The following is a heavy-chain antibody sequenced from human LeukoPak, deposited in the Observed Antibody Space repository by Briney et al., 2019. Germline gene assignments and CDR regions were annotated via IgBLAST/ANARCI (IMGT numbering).Heavy chain of an antibody. CDR3: ARWQQPDRLLAYYYYIDV. CDR2: IKPDGSAK. V-gene: IGHV3-7*01. CDR1: GFTFSSYW. D-gene: IGHD6-13*01. J-gene: IGHJ6*03. Sequence: QSGGSLRLSCATSGFTFSSYWMTWVRQAPGKGLEWLANIKPDGSAKYYVDSVKGRFTISRDNVENSLYLQMNSLRAEDTAVYYCARWQQPDRLLAYYYYIDVWGKGTAVTVSS.